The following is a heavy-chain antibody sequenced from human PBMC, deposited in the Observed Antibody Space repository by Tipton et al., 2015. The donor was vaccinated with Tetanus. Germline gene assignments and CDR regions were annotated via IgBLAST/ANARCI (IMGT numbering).Heavy chain of an antibody. D-gene: IGHD3-3*01. CDR2: MYYSGTT. Sequence: GLVKPSETLSLTCNVSGGSISRSAHYWGWIRQSPGKGLEWIGNMYYSGTTHYNPSLKSRVTISVDTSKNQFSLRLSSVTAADTAVYYCARAEAIFGVVIRFGWFDPWGQGTLVTVSS. V-gene: IGHV4-39*07. J-gene: IGHJ5*02. CDR3: ARAEAIFGVVIRFGWFDP. CDR1: GGSISRSAHY.